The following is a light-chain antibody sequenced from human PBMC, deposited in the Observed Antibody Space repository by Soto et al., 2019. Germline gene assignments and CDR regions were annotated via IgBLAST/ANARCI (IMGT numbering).Light chain of an antibody. J-gene: IGKJ4*01. Sequence: EFVLTQSPGTLSLSPGERATLSCRASQTVRNNYLAWYQQKPGQAPRLLIYGVSIRETGIPDRFSGSGSGTEFTLTISSLEPEDFAVYYCQQYNNWTLTFGGGTKVDNK. CDR3: QQYNNWTLT. CDR2: GVS. V-gene: IGKV3-20*01. CDR1: QTVRNNY.